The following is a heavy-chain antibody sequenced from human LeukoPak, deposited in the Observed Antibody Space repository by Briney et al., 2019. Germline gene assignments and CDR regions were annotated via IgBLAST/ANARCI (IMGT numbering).Heavy chain of an antibody. V-gene: IGHV4-31*03. CDR1: GGSISSGGYY. CDR2: IYYSGST. Sequence: SQTLSLTCTVSGGSISSGGYYWSWIRQHPGKGLEWIGYIYYSGSTYYNPSLKSRVTISVDTSKNQFSLKLSSVTAADTAVYYCVRSVSFIAAAGNWFDPWGQGTLVTVSS. CDR3: VRSVSFIAAAGNWFDP. D-gene: IGHD6-13*01. J-gene: IGHJ5*02.